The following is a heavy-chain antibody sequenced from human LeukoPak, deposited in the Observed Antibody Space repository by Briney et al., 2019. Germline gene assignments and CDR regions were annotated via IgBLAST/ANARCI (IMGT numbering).Heavy chain of an antibody. CDR2: ISSSSSYI. D-gene: IGHD6-19*01. Sequence: GGSLRLSCAASGFTFSSYSMNWARQAPGKGLEWVSSISSSSSYIYYADSVKGRFTISRDNAKNSLYLQMNSLRAEDTAVYYCARTNSSGWLADYYYYYGMDVWGQGTTVTVSS. J-gene: IGHJ6*02. V-gene: IGHV3-21*01. CDR1: GFTFSSYS. CDR3: ARTNSSGWLADYYYYYGMDV.